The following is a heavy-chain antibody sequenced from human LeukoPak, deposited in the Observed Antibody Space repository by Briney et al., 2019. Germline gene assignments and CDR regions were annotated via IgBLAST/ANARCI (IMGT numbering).Heavy chain of an antibody. CDR1: GGSFSGYY. Sequence: PSETLSLTCAVYGGSFSGYYWSWIRQPPGKGLEWIGEINHSGSTNYNPSLKSRVTISVDTSKNQFSLKLSSVTAADTAVYYCAISTGVVPAAISWFDPWGQGTLVTVSS. CDR3: AISTGVVPAAISWFDP. D-gene: IGHD2-2*01. CDR2: INHSGST. V-gene: IGHV4-34*01. J-gene: IGHJ5*02.